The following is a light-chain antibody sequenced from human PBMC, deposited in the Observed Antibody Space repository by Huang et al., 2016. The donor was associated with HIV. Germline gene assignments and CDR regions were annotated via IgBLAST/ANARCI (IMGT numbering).Light chain of an antibody. J-gene: IGKJ4*01. CDR1: RSVSTN. CDR3: HQYNNWLLS. V-gene: IGKV3-15*01. Sequence: EIVMTQSPATLSVSPGQRVNLSCRANRSVSTNLAWYKQRHGQAPRLLIYGSSTRAPGIPARFSGSGSGTDFSLTISSPQSEDFALYYCHQYNNWLLSFGGGTRV. CDR2: GSS.